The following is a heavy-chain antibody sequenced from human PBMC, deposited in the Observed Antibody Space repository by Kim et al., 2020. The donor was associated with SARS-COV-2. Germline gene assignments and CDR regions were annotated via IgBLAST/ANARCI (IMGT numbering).Heavy chain of an antibody. CDR2: ISGSGGST. Sequence: GGSLRLSCAASGFTFSSYAMSWVRQAPGKGLEWVSAISGSGGSTYYADSVKGRFTISRDNSKNTLYLQMNSLRAEDTAVYYCAKEARYSGSDDSHFDYWGQGTLVTVSS. D-gene: IGHD1-26*01. CDR3: AKEARYSGSDDSHFDY. V-gene: IGHV3-23*01. J-gene: IGHJ4*02. CDR1: GFTFSSYA.